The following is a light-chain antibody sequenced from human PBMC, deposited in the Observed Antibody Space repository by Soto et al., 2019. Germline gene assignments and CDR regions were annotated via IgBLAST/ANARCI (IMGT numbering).Light chain of an antibody. V-gene: IGKV1-33*01. Sequence: DIQMTQSPSSLSASVGDRVTITCQASQDITNQLNWCLHKPGKAPNLLIYDASILETGVPSRFSGTGSGTNFTFAINSLLPEDIATYFCQQYDRLPYTFGQGTTLDIK. CDR1: QDITNQ. CDR2: DAS. CDR3: QQYDRLPYT. J-gene: IGKJ2*01.